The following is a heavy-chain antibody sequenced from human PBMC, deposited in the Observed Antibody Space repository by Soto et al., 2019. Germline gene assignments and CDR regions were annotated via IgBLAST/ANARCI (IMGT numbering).Heavy chain of an antibody. V-gene: IGHV6-1*01. CDR3: ARGLGGWNSYSSYYYYMDV. Sequence: SQTLSLTCAISGDSVSSNSAAWNWIRQSPSRGLEWLGRTYYRSKWYNDYAVSVKSRITINPDTSKNQFSLELSSVTPEDTAVYYCARGLGGWNSYSSYYYYMDVWGKGTTVTVSS. CDR2: TYYRSKWYN. CDR1: GDSVSSNSAA. J-gene: IGHJ6*03. D-gene: IGHD1-7*01.